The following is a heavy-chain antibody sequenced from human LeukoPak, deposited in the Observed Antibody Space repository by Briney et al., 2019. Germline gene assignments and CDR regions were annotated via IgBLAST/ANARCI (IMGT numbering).Heavy chain of an antibody. V-gene: IGHV3-7*01. CDR1: GFTFSSYW. Sequence: PGGSLRLSCAASGFTFSSYWMSWVRQAPGKGLEWVANIKQDGSEKYYVDSVKGRFTISRDNAKNSLYLQMNNLRAEDTAVYYCARSPEKPGIAAAEFDYWGQGTLVTVSS. D-gene: IGHD6-13*01. CDR2: IKQDGSEK. J-gene: IGHJ4*02. CDR3: ARSPEKPGIAAAEFDY.